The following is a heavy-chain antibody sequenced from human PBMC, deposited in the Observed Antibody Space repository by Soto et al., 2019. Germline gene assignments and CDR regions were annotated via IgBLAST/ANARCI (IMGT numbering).Heavy chain of an antibody. J-gene: IGHJ5*02. Sequence: SETLSLTCSVYGGSISEYYWSWIRQSPGKGLEWIGFASHSGSTNYNPSLRSRVTISVDTSKNQFSLRLNTVTAADTAVYFCAGTYSYGFINWLDPWGQGTLVTVSS. CDR1: GGSISEYY. CDR3: AGTYSYGFINWLDP. V-gene: IGHV4-59*08. D-gene: IGHD3-16*02. CDR2: ASHSGST.